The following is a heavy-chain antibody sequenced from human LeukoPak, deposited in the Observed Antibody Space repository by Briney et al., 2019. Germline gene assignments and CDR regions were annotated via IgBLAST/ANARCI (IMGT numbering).Heavy chain of an antibody. CDR1: GGTFSTYT. D-gene: IGHD6-13*01. V-gene: IGHV1-69*05. CDR3: AGIRSSWYFDY. CDR2: IIPIFGTA. J-gene: IGHJ4*02. Sequence: ASVKVSCKPSGGTFSTYTVSWARQAPGQGLEWMGGIIPIFGTANYAQKFQGRVTITTDESTSTAYMELSSLRSEDTAVYYCAGIRSSWYFDYWGQGTLVTVSS.